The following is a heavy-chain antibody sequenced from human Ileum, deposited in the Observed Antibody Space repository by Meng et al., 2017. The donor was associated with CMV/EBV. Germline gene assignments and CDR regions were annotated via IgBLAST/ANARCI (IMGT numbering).Heavy chain of an antibody. CDR1: GASISHYC. CDR2: LSYSGTT. Sequence: GSLRLSCSVSGASISHYCYNWIRQPPGKGLEWIGSLSYSGTTHDNPSLKSRVTISADTSKNQFSLELRSVTAADTAMYYCARISGDCGGGACYEDWYRFQYFGMDVWGQGTTVTVSS. D-gene: IGHD2-15*01. CDR3: ARISGDCGGGACYEDWYRFQYFGMDV. J-gene: IGHJ6*02. V-gene: IGHV4-59*12.